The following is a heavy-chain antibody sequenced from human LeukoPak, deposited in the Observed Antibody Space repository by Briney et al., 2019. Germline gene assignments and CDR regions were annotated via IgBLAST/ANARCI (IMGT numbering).Heavy chain of an antibody. Sequence: PSGPLPLPGIASGGHSICFYRGWSRQPPGTGLEWIGYIYDTGSGNNTPSLKSGVTISADTFKNQFCLRLNPVTEADTAVYFCERARYVSSWYAFDLWGQGTMVTVSS. CDR1: GGHSICFY. CDR2: IYDTGSG. V-gene: IGHV4-59*01. D-gene: IGHD6-13*01. J-gene: IGHJ3*01. CDR3: ERARYVSSWYAFDL.